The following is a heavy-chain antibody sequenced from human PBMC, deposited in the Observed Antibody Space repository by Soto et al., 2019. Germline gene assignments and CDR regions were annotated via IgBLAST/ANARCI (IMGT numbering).Heavy chain of an antibody. V-gene: IGHV1-8*01. J-gene: IGHJ4*02. CDR3: ARGLRYCSSTSCYRDYSAPGY. CDR1: GYTFTSYD. CDR2: MNPNSGNT. Sequence: ASVKVSCKASGYTFTSYDINWVRQATGQGLEWMGWMNPNSGNTGYAQKFQGRVTMTRNTSISTAYMELSSLRSEDTAVYYCARGLRYCSSTSCYRDYSAPGYWGQGTLLTVSS. D-gene: IGHD2-2*01.